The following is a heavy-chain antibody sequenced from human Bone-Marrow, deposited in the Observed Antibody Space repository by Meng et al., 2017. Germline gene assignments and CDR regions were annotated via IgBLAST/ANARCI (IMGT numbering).Heavy chain of an antibody. J-gene: IGHJ4*02. CDR1: GYSFTSYW. D-gene: IGHD3-22*01. CDR3: ARSVYYYDSSGYYDRGYFDY. V-gene: IGHV5-51*01. Sequence: GESLKISCKGSGYSFTSYWIGWVRQMPGKGREWMGIIYPGYSDTRYSPSFQGQVTISADKSISTAYLQWSSLKASDTAMYYCARSVYYYDSSGYYDRGYFDYWGQGTLVTVSS. CDR2: IYPGYSDT.